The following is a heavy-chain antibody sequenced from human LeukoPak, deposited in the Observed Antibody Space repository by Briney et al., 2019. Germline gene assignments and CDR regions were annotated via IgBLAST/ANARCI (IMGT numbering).Heavy chain of an antibody. CDR1: GYTLTSDT. CDR2: INTNTGNP. CDR3: VSMGSDGFDI. D-gene: IGHD3-16*01. J-gene: IGHJ3*02. Sequence: ASVKVSCKGSGYTLTSDTINWLRQAHGEGLEWMGWINTNTGNPTYAQGFTGRFVFSLDTSASTAYLQISSLKAEDTAVYYCVSMGSDGFDIWGQGTMIIVSS. V-gene: IGHV7-4-1*02.